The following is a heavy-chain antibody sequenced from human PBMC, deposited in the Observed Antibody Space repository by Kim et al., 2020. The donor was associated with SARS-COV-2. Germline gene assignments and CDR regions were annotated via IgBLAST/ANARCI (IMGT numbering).Heavy chain of an antibody. D-gene: IGHD1-1*01. CDR1: GFTVSSNY. CDR2: LYTGGNT. Sequence: GGSLRLSCAASGFTVSSNYMTWVRQAPGKGLEWVSVLYTGGNTYYVDSVKGRFTISRDNSKNTLYLQMNSLRAEDTAVYYCARGGTQYTDRFQHWGQGTLVTVSS. CDR3: ARGGTQYTDRFQH. V-gene: IGHV3-53*01. J-gene: IGHJ1*01.